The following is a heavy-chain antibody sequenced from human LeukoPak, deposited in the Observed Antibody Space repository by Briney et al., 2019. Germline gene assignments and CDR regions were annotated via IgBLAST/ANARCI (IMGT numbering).Heavy chain of an antibody. J-gene: IGHJ4*02. CDR2: INSDGSST. Sequence: PGGSLRLSCAASGFTVSSYWMHWVRHAPGKGLVWVSRINSDGSSTSYADSVRGRFSISRDNAKNTLYLQMNSLRAEDTAVYYCARGLSGYASSLGYWGQGTLVTVSA. CDR3: ARGLSGYASSLGY. D-gene: IGHD6-6*01. V-gene: IGHV3-74*01. CDR1: GFTVSSYW.